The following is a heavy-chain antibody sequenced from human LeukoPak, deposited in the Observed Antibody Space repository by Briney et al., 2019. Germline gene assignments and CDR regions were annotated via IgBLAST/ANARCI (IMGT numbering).Heavy chain of an antibody. V-gene: IGHV3-48*04. J-gene: IGHJ4*02. Sequence: PGGSLRLSCEASGFSISLYTMNWVRQAPGKGLEWVSYISSSSSTIYYADSVKGRFTISRDNARNSLYLQMNSLRAEDTAVYYCAASGSYYFFDYWGQGTLVTVSS. D-gene: IGHD1-26*01. CDR1: GFSISLYT. CDR2: ISSSSSTI. CDR3: AASGSYYFFDY.